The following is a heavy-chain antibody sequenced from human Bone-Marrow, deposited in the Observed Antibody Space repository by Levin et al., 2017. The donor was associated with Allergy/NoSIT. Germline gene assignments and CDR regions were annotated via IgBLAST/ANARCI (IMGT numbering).Heavy chain of an antibody. Sequence: SLTLSLTCAISGDSVSSNSAAWNWIRQSPSRGLEWLGRTYYRSKWYNDYAVSVKSRITINPDTSKNQFYLQLNSVTPEDTAVYYCAREGIPTPRIDNCFDPWGQGTLVTVSS. CDR3: AREGIPTPRIDNCFDP. D-gene: IGHD4-23*01. CDR1: GDSVSSNSAA. V-gene: IGHV6-1*01. CDR2: TYYRSKWYN. J-gene: IGHJ5*02.